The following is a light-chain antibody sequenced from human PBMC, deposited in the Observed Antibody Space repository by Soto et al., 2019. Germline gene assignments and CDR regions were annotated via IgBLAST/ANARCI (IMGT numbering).Light chain of an antibody. J-gene: IGKJ1*01. CDR2: KAS. CDR3: QQYNSYPPWT. Sequence: DIQMTQSPSTLSASVGDRVTITCRASQSISSWLAWYQQKPGKAPKLLIYKASSLESGVPSRFSGSGSGTEFTLNISSLQPDDFATYYCQQYNSYPPWTFGHGTKVEIK. V-gene: IGKV1-5*03. CDR1: QSISSW.